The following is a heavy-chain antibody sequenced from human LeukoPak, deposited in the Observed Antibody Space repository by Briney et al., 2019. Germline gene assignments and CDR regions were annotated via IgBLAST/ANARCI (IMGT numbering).Heavy chain of an antibody. V-gene: IGHV4-30-4*01. CDR2: IYYSGST. J-gene: IGHJ4*02. CDR3: ARTRSPLGYYDYVWGSYRWYYFDY. D-gene: IGHD3-16*02. CDR1: GGSISSGDYY. Sequence: SETLSLTCTVSGGSISSGDYYWSWIRQPPGKGLEWIGYIYYSGSTNYNPFPKSRVTISVDTSKNQFSLKLSSVTAADTAVYYCARTRSPLGYYDYVWGSYRWYYFDYWGQGTLVTVSS.